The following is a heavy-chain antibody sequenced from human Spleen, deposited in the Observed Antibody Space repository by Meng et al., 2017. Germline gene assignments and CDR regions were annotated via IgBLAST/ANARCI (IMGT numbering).Heavy chain of an antibody. D-gene: IGHD2-2*01. V-gene: IGHV3-23*01. CDR2: ISGSGGSK. J-gene: IGHJ5*02. Sequence: GESLKISCAASGFTFSIYAMTWVRQAPGKGLEWVASISGSGGSKYYADAVKGRFTISRDNSKNTLYLQMNSLRAEDTALYYCAKDSCSSNTCTNWFDPWGQGTRVTGAS. CDR3: AKDSCSSNTCTNWFDP. CDR1: GFTFSIYA.